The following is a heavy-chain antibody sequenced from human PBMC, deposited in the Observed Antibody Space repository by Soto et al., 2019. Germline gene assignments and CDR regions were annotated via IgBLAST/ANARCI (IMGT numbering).Heavy chain of an antibody. V-gene: IGHV1-69*18. Sequence: QVQLVQSGTEVKKPGASVKVSCKASGGTFSRSGFHWVRQAPGQGLEWMGMIVPSVDTTNYAQKFQARVTISADQFTSTVYMELRSLRSEDTAVYYCSRCPQPPDTADPYAVDVWGQGTRVIVSS. J-gene: IGHJ6*02. D-gene: IGHD5-18*01. CDR2: IVPSVDTT. CDR3: SRCPQPPDTADPYAVDV. CDR1: GGTFSRSG.